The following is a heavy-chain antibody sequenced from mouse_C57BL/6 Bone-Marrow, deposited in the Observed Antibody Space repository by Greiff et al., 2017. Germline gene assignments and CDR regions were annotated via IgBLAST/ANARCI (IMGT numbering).Heavy chain of an antibody. Sequence: VQLKESGAELARPGASVKLSCKASGYTFTSYGISWVKQRTGQGLEWIGEIYPRSGNTYYNEKFKGKATLTADKSSSTAYMELRSLTSEDSAVYFCALRLRAMDYWGQGTSVTVSS. D-gene: IGHD3-2*02. V-gene: IGHV1-81*01. CDR3: ALRLRAMDY. J-gene: IGHJ4*01. CDR1: GYTFTSYG. CDR2: IYPRSGNT.